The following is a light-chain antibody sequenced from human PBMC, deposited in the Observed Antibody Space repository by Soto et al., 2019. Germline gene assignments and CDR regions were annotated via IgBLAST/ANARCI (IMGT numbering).Light chain of an antibody. CDR2: KAS. CDR1: QSISSW. J-gene: IGKJ1*01. V-gene: IGKV1-5*03. Sequence: DIQMTKYPYPLSGSVGYIVTITCRACQSISSWLAWYQQKPGKAPKLLIYKASSLESGVPSRFSGSGSGTEFTLTISSLQPDDFTTYYCQQYNSYSWTFGQGGNVDI. CDR3: QQYNSYSWT.